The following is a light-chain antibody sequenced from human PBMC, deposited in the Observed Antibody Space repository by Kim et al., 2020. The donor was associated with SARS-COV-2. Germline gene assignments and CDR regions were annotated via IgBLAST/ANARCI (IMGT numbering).Light chain of an antibody. V-gene: IGKV1-8*01. J-gene: IGKJ4*01. CDR1: QGISSY. CDR2: AAS. CDR3: QQYYSYPLT. Sequence: ASTGDRVTITCRASQGISSYLAWYQQKPGKAPKLLIYAASTLQSGVPSRCSGSGSGTDFTLTISCLQSEDFATYYCQQYYSYPLTFGGGTKVDIK.